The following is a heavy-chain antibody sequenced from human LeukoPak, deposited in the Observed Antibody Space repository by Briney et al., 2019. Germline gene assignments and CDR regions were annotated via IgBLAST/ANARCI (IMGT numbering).Heavy chain of an antibody. D-gene: IGHD3-10*02. CDR2: ISSSGSTI. CDR3: AELGITMIGGV. J-gene: IGHJ6*04. Sequence: GGSLRLSCEASVFTFSTQWMSWVRQAPGKGLEWVSYISSSGSTIYYADSVKGRFTISRDNAKNSLYLQMNSLRAEDTAVYYCAELGITMIGGVWGKGTTVTISS. CDR1: VFTFSTQW. V-gene: IGHV3-48*03.